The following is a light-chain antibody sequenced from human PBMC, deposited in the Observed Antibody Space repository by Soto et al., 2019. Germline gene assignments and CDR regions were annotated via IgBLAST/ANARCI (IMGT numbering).Light chain of an antibody. J-gene: IGKJ1*01. CDR1: QSVTSW. CDR2: DAS. V-gene: IGKV1-5*01. Sequence: DVQMTQSPSTLSASVGDRVTITCRASQSVTSWLAWYQQKPGKAPTVLIYDASSLESGVQSMFSGSGSGTEFTLTISRLHPDDFATYYCQHYNSYPLTFGQGTKVEIK. CDR3: QHYNSYPLT.